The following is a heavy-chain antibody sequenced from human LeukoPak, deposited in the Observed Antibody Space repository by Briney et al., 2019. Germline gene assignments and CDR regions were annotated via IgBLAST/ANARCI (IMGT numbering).Heavy chain of an antibody. J-gene: IGHJ1*01. CDR3: ASQLVLTYFQH. CDR1: GGSISSSSYY. V-gene: IGHV4-39*01. CDR2: IYYSGST. Sequence: SETLSLTCTVSGGSISSSSYYWGWNRQPPEKGLEWIGSIYYSGSTYYNPSLKSRVTISVDTSKNQFSLKLSSVTAADTAVYYCASQLVLTYFQHWGQGTLVTVSS. D-gene: IGHD6-6*01.